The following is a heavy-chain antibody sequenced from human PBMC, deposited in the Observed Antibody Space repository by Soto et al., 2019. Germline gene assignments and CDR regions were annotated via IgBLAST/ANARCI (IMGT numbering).Heavy chain of an antibody. D-gene: IGHD1-7*01. J-gene: IGHJ4*02. CDR3: ARRYGTTFDY. CDR1: GGSISSGGYS. CDR2: MYHSGST. Sequence: PSETLSLTCAVSGGSISSGGYSWSWIRQPPGKGLEWIGYMYHSGSTNYNPSLKSRVTISVDTSKNQFSLKLSSVTAADPAVYYCARRYGTTFDYWGQGTLVTAPQ. V-gene: IGHV4-30-2*02.